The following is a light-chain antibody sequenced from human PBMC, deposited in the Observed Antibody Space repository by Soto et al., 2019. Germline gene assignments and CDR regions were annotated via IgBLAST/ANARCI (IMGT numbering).Light chain of an antibody. CDR1: QDISNY. Sequence: DIQMTQSPSTLSGSVGDRVTITCQASQDISNYLNWYQQKPGKAPKLLIYAASSLQSGVPSRFSGSGSGTDFTLTISRLEPEDFAVYYCHQYGSSQTFGQGTKVDIK. CDR3: HQYGSSQT. V-gene: IGKV1-39*01. CDR2: AAS. J-gene: IGKJ1*01.